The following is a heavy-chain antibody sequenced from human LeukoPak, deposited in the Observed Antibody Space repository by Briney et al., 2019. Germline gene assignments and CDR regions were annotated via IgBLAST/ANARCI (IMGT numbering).Heavy chain of an antibody. CDR1: GDFITSHY. Sequence: SETLSLTCTVSGDFITSHYWNWIRQTPGKGLEWIGYIYHTGSTNYNPSLKSRGSISADTSNNRFSLRLYSVTAADTAVYYCARERGEGYWGQGILVTVSS. CDR2: IYHTGST. J-gene: IGHJ4*02. CDR3: ARERGEGY. D-gene: IGHD3-10*01. V-gene: IGHV4-59*11.